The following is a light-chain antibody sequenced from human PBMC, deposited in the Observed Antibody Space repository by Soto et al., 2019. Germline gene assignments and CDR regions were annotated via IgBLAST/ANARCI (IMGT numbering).Light chain of an antibody. V-gene: IGKV3-11*01. CDR3: QQRSYWAVIT. CDR2: DAS. J-gene: IGKJ4*01. CDR1: QSVSSY. Sequence: EIVLTQSPATLSLSPGERATLSCRASQSVSSYLAWYQQKPGQAPRLLIYDASNRATGIPARFSGSGSGTDFTLTISSLEPEYFAVYYCQQRSYWAVITFGGGTKVDTK.